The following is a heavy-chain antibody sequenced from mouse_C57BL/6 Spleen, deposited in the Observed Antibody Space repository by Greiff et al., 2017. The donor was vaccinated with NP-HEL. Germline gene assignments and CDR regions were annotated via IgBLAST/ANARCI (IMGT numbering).Heavy chain of an antibody. CDR1: GYTFTSYW. J-gene: IGHJ2*01. V-gene: IGHV1-55*01. D-gene: IGHD1-1*01. Sequence: QVQLQQPGAELVKPGASVKMSCKASGYTFTSYWITWVKQRPGQGLEWIGDIYPGSGSTNYNEKFKSKATLTVDTSSSTAYMQLSSLTSEDSAVYYCARGGEYYGSSYYFDYWGQGTTLTVSS. CDR2: IYPGSGST. CDR3: ARGGEYYGSSYYFDY.